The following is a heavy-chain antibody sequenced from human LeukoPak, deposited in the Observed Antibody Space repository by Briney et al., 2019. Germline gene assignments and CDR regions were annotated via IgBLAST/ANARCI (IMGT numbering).Heavy chain of an antibody. CDR3: ARRISGASYAFDI. V-gene: IGHV3-53*01. CDR1: GFMVSRNY. Sequence: GGSLRLSCAASGFMVSRNYMSWVRQAPGKGLEWVSVMYTGGSTYYADSVKGRFTISRDNSKNTLYLQMNSLRAEDTALYYCARRISGASYAFDIWGQGTMVTVSS. J-gene: IGHJ3*02. CDR2: MYTGGST.